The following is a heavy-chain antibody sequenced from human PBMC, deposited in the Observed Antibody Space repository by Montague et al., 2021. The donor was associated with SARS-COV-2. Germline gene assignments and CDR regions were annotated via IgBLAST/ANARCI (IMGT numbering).Heavy chain of an antibody. Sequence: PALVKPTQTLTLTCIFSGFSLSTDGMGVGWIRQPPGRALEWLALSYWDDDGRYSPSLRSRLTITKDTSKNQVALTMTNMDPVDTATYYCARTWAYGSGSYGVDPWGQGTLVTVSS. J-gene: IGHJ5*02. V-gene: IGHV2-5*02. D-gene: IGHD3-10*01. CDR1: GFSLSTDGMG. CDR2: SYWDDDG. CDR3: ARTWAYGSGSYGVDP.